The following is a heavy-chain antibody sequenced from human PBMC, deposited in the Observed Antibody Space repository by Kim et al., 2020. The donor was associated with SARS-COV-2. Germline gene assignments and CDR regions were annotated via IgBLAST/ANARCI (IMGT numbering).Heavy chain of an antibody. CDR3: ARGVYIWKERPLWFDP. V-gene: IGHV4-34*01. J-gene: IGHJ5*02. D-gene: IGHD3-16*01. Sequence: LTGRVTISVDTSKNQFSLKLSSVTAADTAVYYCARGVYIWKERPLWFDPWGQGTLVTVSS.